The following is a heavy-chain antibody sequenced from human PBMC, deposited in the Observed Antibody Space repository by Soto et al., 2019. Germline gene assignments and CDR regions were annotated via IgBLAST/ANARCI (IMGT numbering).Heavy chain of an antibody. CDR3: AKDLTGTTYFDY. CDR1: GFTFSSYG. CDR2: ISYDGSNK. Sequence: GGSLRRSCAASGFTFSSYGMHWVRQAPGKGLEWVAVISYDGSNKYYADSVKGRFTISRDNSKNTLYLQMNSLRAEDTAVYYCAKDLTGTTYFDYWGQGTLVTV. V-gene: IGHV3-30*18. J-gene: IGHJ4*02. D-gene: IGHD1-7*01.